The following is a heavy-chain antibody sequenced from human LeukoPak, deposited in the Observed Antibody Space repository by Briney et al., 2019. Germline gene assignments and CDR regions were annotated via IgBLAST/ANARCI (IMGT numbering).Heavy chain of an antibody. J-gene: IGHJ2*01. CDR1: GFTFSSYW. D-gene: IGHD2-2*01. V-gene: IGHV3-7*01. Sequence: PGGSLRLSCAASGFTFSSYWMSWVRQAPGKGREWVANIKQDGSEKYYVDSVKGRFTISRDNAKNSLYLQMNSLRAEDTAVYYCARSSSTSVIGGYFDLWGRGTLVTVSS. CDR2: IKQDGSEK. CDR3: ARSSSTSVIGGYFDL.